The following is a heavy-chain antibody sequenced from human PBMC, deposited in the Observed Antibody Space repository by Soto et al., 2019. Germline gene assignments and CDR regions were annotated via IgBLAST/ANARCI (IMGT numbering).Heavy chain of an antibody. CDR3: ARIRGYWYGLDV. Sequence: EVQMLESGGGLVQPGGSLRLSCAASGFPLSTYGMTCVRQAPGKGLEWVSAITGTGGNTYYVDSVKGRFTSTRDNSKNMLYLQVNSLRVEDTAVYYCARIRGYWYGLDVWGQWTTVTVSS. CDR1: GFPLSTYG. CDR2: ITGTGGNT. V-gene: IGHV3-23*01. J-gene: IGHJ6*02.